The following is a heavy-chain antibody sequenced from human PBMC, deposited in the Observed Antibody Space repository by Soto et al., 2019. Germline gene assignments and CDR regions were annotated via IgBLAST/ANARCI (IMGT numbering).Heavy chain of an antibody. V-gene: IGHV4-59*01. CDR3: AAGEASSRNLAPYYLDF. CDR2: IHYSGTT. CDR1: GGSMRNYF. D-gene: IGHD6-13*01. Sequence: SETLSLTCTVSGGSMRNYFWTWIRQPPGKGLEWIGYIHYSGTTSFFPSYSPSLRSRVTISEDTSKNQFSLKLLSVTTADTAVYFCAAGEASSRNLAPYYLDFWGQGTLVTVSS. J-gene: IGHJ4*02.